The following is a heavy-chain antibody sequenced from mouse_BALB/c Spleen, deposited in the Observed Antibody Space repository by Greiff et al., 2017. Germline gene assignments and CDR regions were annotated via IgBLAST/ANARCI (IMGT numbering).Heavy chain of an antibody. CDR1: GYSITSDYA. J-gene: IGHJ4*01. D-gene: IGHD2-14*01. Sequence: EVQLQESGPGLVKPSQSLSLTCTVTGYSITSDYAWNWIRPFPGDKLEWMGYISYSGSTSYNPSLKSRISITRDTSKNQFFLQLNSVTTEDTATYACARGGGYEYYAMDYWGQGTSVTVSS. CDR2: ISYSGST. V-gene: IGHV3-2*02. CDR3: ARGGGYEYYAMDY.